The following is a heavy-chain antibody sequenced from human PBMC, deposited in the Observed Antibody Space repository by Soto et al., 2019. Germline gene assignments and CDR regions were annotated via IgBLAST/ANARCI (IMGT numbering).Heavy chain of an antibody. CDR3: ARVPLSYYYGSGYYFDY. Sequence: PSETLSLTCTVSGGSISSYYWSWIRQPPGKGLEWIGYIYYSGSTNYNPSLKSRVTISVDTSKNQFSLKLSSVTAADTAVYYCARVPLSYYYGSGYYFDYWGQGTLVTVSS. CDR2: IYYSGST. V-gene: IGHV4-59*01. J-gene: IGHJ4*02. CDR1: GGSISSYY. D-gene: IGHD3-10*01.